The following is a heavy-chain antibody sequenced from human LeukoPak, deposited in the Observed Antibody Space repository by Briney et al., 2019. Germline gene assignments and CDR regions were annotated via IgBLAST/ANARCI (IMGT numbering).Heavy chain of an antibody. CDR2: ISYDGSNK. V-gene: IGHV3-30*18. CDR1: GFTFSSYG. D-gene: IGHD3-22*01. Sequence: GGSLRLSCAASGFTFSSYGMHWVRQAPGKGLEGVAVISYDGSNKYYADSVKGRFTISRDNSKNTLYLQMNSLRAEDTAVYYCAKGEYYYDSSGYYLFDYWGQGTLVTVSS. J-gene: IGHJ4*02. CDR3: AKGEYYYDSSGYYLFDY.